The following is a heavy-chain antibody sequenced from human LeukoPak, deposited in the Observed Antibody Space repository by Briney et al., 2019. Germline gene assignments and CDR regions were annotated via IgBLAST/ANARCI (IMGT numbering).Heavy chain of an antibody. CDR1: GYSISSGHY. Sequence: SETLSLTCTVSGYSISSGHYWGWIRQPPGKGLEWIGSMYHSGSTNYNPSLKSRVTISVDTSKNQFSLKLSSVTAADTAVYYCARHYRSSGSRWDWFDPWGQGTLVTVSS. J-gene: IGHJ5*02. V-gene: IGHV4-38-2*02. CDR2: MYHSGST. CDR3: ARHYRSSGSRWDWFDP. D-gene: IGHD3-10*01.